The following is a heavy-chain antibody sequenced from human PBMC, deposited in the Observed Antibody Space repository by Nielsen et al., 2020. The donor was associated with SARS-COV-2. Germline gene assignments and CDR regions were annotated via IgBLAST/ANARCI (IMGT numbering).Heavy chain of an antibody. D-gene: IGHD3-3*01. Sequence: ASVKVSCKASDNTFSSIIWVRQAPGQGLEWLGRISTKNGNVKYAQKLQGRVTMTTDTSTSTAYMELRSLRSDDTAVYYCARVLVIGYDFWSGFDYWGQGTLVTVSS. J-gene: IGHJ4*02. CDR2: ISTKNGNV. V-gene: IGHV1-18*01. CDR3: ARVLVIGYDFWSGFDY. CDR1: DNTFSS.